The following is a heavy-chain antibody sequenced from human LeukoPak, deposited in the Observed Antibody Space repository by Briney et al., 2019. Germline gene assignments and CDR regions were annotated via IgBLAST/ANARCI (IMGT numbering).Heavy chain of an antibody. CDR1: EFTFSSYT. D-gene: IGHD2-2*01. J-gene: IGHJ3*01. Sequence: PGGSLRLSCVASEFTFSSYTMNWVRQAPGKGLDWVSAISSSSSFIYYADSVRGRFTISRDNAKNSLYLQMNSLRAEDTAVYFGARDWARTGYCTSTNCPDAFDLWGQGTMLTVSS. CDR3: ARDWARTGYCTSTNCPDAFDL. CDR2: ISSSSSFI. V-gene: IGHV3-21*06.